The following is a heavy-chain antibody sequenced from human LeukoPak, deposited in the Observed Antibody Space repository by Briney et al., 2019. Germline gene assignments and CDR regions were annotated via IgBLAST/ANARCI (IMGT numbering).Heavy chain of an antibody. Sequence: GGSLRLSCAASGFTFTNYAMSWVRQAPGKGLDWVSAISYNGGSTYYSDSVKGRFTISRDNSKNTVYLQMNSLRAEDTAVYYCAKPPNYGAYYYGMDVWGKGTTVTASS. CDR3: AKPPNYGAYYYGMDV. CDR1: GFTFTNYA. V-gene: IGHV3-23*01. D-gene: IGHD4/OR15-4a*01. CDR2: ISYNGGST. J-gene: IGHJ6*04.